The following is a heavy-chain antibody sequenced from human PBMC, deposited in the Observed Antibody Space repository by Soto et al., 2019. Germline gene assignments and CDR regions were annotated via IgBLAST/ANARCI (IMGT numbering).Heavy chain of an antibody. CDR1: GGSFSVYY. V-gene: IGHV4-34*01. CDR2: INHSGST. D-gene: IGHD2-2*02. Sequence: SETLSLTCAVYGGSFSVYYWSWIRHPPGKGLEWIGEINHSGSTNYNPSLKSRVTISVDTSKNQFSLKLSSVTAADTAVYYCAIYCSSTSCYNDYWGQGTLVTVSS. J-gene: IGHJ4*02. CDR3: AIYCSSTSCYNDY.